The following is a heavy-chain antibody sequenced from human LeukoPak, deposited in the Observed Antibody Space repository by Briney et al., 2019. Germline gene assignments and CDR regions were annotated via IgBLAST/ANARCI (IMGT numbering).Heavy chain of an antibody. J-gene: IGHJ6*02. CDR2: ISSSGSTI. V-gene: IGHV3-11*01. CDR3: ARGYVSYYYYSMDV. CDR1: GFTFSDYY. D-gene: IGHD3-16*01. Sequence: GGSLRLSCAASGFTFSDYYMSWIRQAPGKGLEWVSYISSSGSTIYYADSVKGRFTISRDNAKNSLYLQMNSLRAEDTAVYYCARGYVSYYYYSMDVWGQGTTVTVSS.